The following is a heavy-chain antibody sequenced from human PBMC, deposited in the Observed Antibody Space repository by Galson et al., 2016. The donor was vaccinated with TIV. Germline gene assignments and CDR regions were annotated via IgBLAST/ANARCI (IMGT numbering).Heavy chain of an antibody. CDR1: GFKFSSYA. Sequence: SLRLSCAASGFKFSSYAMHWVRQAPGKGLEWVAVIFYEGVNEDYADSVKGRFTISRDNSKNILYLQVSSLRVEDTAVYFCARSQSGPSQLDYWGQGTLVTVSS. CDR2: IFYEGVNE. CDR3: ARSQSGPSQLDY. V-gene: IGHV3-30*12. J-gene: IGHJ4*02. D-gene: IGHD3-10*01.